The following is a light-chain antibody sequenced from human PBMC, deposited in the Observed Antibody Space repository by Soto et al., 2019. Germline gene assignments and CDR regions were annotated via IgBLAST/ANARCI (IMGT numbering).Light chain of an antibody. Sequence: DILMTQSPSSLSASLGDRATLTCQASQDVSNYLNWYQQKPGKAPKLLIYGASNRETGVPARFSGSGSGTEFTFTISSLQSEDFAVYYCHQYNDGPSTFGQGTKVDIK. J-gene: IGKJ1*01. CDR3: HQYNDGPST. CDR2: GAS. V-gene: IGKV1-33*01. CDR1: QDVSNY.